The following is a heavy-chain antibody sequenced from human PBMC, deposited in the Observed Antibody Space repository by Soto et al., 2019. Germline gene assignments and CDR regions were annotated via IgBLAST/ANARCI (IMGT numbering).Heavy chain of an antibody. CDR2: ISSHSDYI. J-gene: IGHJ5*02. CDR1: GFTLRSFG. D-gene: IGHD3-10*01. CDR3: ARVLGSGLNWLDP. V-gene: IGHV3-21*01. Sequence: GGSLRLSCAASGFTLRSFGINWVRQAPGKGLEWVSSISSHSDYIYYADSVKGRFSISRDNAKNSVSLQMNSLRAEDTAVYYCARVLGSGLNWLDPWGQGTLVTVSS.